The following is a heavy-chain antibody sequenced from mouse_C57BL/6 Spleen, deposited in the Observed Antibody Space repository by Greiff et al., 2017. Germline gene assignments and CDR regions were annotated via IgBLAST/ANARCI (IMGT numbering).Heavy chain of an antibody. V-gene: IGHV1-61*01. Sequence: QVQLQQSGAELVRPGSSVKLSCKASGYTFTSYWMDWVKQRPGQGLEWIGNIYPSDSETHYNQKFKDKATLTVDKSSSTAYMQLSSLTSEDSAVDYCARIGYGNYVDYWGKGTTLTVSS. CDR2: IYPSDSET. CDR1: GYTFTSYW. D-gene: IGHD2-10*02. CDR3: ARIGYGNYVDY. J-gene: IGHJ2*01.